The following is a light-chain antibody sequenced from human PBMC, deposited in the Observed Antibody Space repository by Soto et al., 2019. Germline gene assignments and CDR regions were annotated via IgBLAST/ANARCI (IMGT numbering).Light chain of an antibody. Sequence: DIQMTQSPSSLSASVGDRVTITCRASQGITTHINWFQQKAGKAPNLLIYAASSLQSDIQSRFAGRRCGTDFTLTITGLQPENFTTHTCQQNDRHQITGGQGTRLQI. CDR1: QGITTH. CDR2: AAS. V-gene: IGKV1-39*01. CDR3: QQNDRHQIT. J-gene: IGKJ5*01.